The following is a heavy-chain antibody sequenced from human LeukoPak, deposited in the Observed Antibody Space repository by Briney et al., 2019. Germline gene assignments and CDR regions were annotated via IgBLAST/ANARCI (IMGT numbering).Heavy chain of an antibody. CDR2: IRYDGSNK. CDR3: AKEYYDSSGYALDY. CDR1: GFTFSLYG. Sequence: GGSLRLSCAASGFTFSLYGMHWVRQAPGKGLEWVAFIRYDGSNKYYADSVKGRFTISRDNSKNTLYVQMNSLRPEDTAVYYCAKEYYDSSGYALDYWGQGTLVTVSS. V-gene: IGHV3-30*02. D-gene: IGHD3-22*01. J-gene: IGHJ4*02.